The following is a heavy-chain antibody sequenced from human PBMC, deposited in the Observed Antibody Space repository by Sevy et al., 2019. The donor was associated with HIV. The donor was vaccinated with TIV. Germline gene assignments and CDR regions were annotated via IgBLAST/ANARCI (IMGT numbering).Heavy chain of an antibody. D-gene: IGHD2-2*01. V-gene: IGHV3-23*01. J-gene: IGHJ6*03. CDR1: GFTFSSYA. CDR3: AKGWRYCSSTSCPPRYYYMDV. CDR2: ISGSGGST. Sequence: GGSLRLSCAASGFTFSSYAMSWVRQAPGKGLEWVSAISGSGGSTYYADSVKGRFTISRDNAKNTLYLERNSLRTEDTAVDYCAKGWRYCSSTSCPPRYYYMDVWGKGTTVTVSS.